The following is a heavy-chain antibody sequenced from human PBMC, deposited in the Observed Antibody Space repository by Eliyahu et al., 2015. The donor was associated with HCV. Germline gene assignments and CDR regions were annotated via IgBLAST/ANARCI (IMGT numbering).Heavy chain of an antibody. Sequence: EVQLLESGGGLVQPGGSLRLSCAASGFTFSSYAMXWVRQAPGKGLEWVSAISGSGGSTYYADSVKGRFTISRDNSKNTLYLQMNSLRAEDTAVYYCAKGTTVTPEYFQHWGQGTLVTVSS. V-gene: IGHV3-23*01. CDR2: ISGSGGST. D-gene: IGHD4-17*01. CDR3: AKGTTVTPEYFQH. CDR1: GFTFSSYA. J-gene: IGHJ1*01.